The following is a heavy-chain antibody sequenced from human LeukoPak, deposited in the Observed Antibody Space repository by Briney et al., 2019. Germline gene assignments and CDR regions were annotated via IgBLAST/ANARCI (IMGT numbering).Heavy chain of an antibody. CDR1: GGSISSGSYY. CDR2: IYTSGST. Sequence: SETLSLTCTVSGGSISSGSYYWSWIWQPAGKGLEWIVRIYTSGSTNYNPSLKSRVTISVDTSKNQFSLKLSSVTAADTAVYYCARDGDFWSGYIDYWGQGTLVTVSS. D-gene: IGHD3-3*01. CDR3: ARDGDFWSGYIDY. V-gene: IGHV4-61*02. J-gene: IGHJ4*02.